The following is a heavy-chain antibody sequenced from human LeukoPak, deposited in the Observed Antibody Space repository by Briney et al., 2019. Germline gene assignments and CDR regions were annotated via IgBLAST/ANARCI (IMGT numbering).Heavy chain of an antibody. CDR1: GGSISSYY. D-gene: IGHD6-19*01. J-gene: IGHJ3*02. CDR3: ARHNIAVARTVGGAFDI. V-gene: IGHV4-59*08. Sequence: SETLSLTCTVSGGSISSYYWSWIRQPPGKGLEWIGYIYYSGSTNYNPSLKSRVTISVDTSKNQFSLKLSSVTAADTAVYYCARHNIAVARTVGGAFDIWAKGQWSPSLQ. CDR2: IYYSGST.